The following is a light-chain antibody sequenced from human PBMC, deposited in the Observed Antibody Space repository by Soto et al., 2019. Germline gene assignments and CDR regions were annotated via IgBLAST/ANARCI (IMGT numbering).Light chain of an antibody. CDR3: QQHGTSGII. J-gene: IGKJ5*01. CDR1: ASVSNNY. CDR2: GAS. V-gene: IGKV3-20*01. Sequence: ESVLAQSPVTLARSAAQRPTLCCRPRASVSNNYLACYQQQHGHAPRRLIYGASNRAAGITDRMCGSGAWTDFTLPISRREDEDYLAVYCQQHGTSGIIFGQGTRLEIK.